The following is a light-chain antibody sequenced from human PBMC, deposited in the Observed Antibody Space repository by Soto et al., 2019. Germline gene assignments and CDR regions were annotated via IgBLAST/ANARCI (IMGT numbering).Light chain of an antibody. Sequence: EIVMTQSPATLSVSPGERSTLSCRASESVSSKLVWYQKKPGQAPRLLIHDASTRATGIPARFSGSGSGTDFTLTISSLEPEDFAVYYCHQRQYWPPITFGQGTRLEI. CDR2: DAS. V-gene: IGKV3-15*01. CDR1: ESVSSK. CDR3: HQRQYWPPIT. J-gene: IGKJ5*01.